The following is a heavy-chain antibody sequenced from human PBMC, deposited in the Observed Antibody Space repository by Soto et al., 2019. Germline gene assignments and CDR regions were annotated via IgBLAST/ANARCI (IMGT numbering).Heavy chain of an antibody. Sequence: PSETLSLTCTVSGGSISSGGYYWSWIRQHPGKSLEWIGYIYYSGSTYYNPSLKSRVTISVDTSKNQFSLKLSSVAAADTAVYYCARGFGNGSGSYYNYYYYGMDVWGQGTTVTVSS. CDR3: ARGFGNGSGSYYNYYYYGMDV. V-gene: IGHV4-31*03. CDR1: GGSISSGGYY. J-gene: IGHJ6*02. D-gene: IGHD3-10*01. CDR2: IYYSGST.